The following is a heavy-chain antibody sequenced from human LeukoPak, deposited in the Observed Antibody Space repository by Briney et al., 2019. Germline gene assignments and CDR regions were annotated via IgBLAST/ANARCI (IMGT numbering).Heavy chain of an antibody. D-gene: IGHD6-19*01. CDR2: MNPNSGNT. CDR1: GYTFTSYD. CDR3: ARGWVAVGRGAFDI. J-gene: IGHJ3*02. V-gene: IGHV1-8*01. Sequence: GASVKVSCKAPGYTFTSYDINWVRQATGQGLEWMGWMNPNSGNTGYAQKFQGRVTMTRNTSISTAYMELSSLRSEDTAVYYCARGWVAVGRGAFDIWGQGTMVTVSS.